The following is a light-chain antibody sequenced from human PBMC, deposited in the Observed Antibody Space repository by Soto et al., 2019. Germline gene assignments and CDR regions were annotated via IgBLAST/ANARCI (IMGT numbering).Light chain of an antibody. CDR1: SSDVGAYNY. J-gene: IGLJ2*01. CDR2: HVS. Sequence: QAVVTQPTSVSGSPGQSITISCTGTSSDVGAYNYVSWYQQHPGKAPKLMIYHVSDRPSGVSNRFSGSKSGNTASLTISGLQAEDEADYYCSSSTSGSTLGVVFGGGTKLTVL. V-gene: IGLV2-14*01. CDR3: SSSTSGSTLGVV.